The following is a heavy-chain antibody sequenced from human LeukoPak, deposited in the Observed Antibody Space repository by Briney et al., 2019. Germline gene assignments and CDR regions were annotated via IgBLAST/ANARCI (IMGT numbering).Heavy chain of an antibody. J-gene: IGHJ5*02. V-gene: IGHV4-34*01. CDR1: GGSFSGYY. CDR3: AKDPLRFLEWFPSWFDP. CDR2: INHGGST. Sequence: SETLSLTCAVYGGSFSGYYWSWIRQPPGKGLEWIGEINHGGSTNYNPSLKSRVTISLDTSKNQFSLKLSSVTAADTAVYYCAKDPLRFLEWFPSWFDPWGQGTLVTVSS. D-gene: IGHD3-3*01.